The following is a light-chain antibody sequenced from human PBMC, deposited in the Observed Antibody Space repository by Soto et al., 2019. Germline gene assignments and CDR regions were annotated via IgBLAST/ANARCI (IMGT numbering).Light chain of an antibody. CDR2: EVS. V-gene: IGLV2-8*01. Sequence: QSVLTQPPSASGSPGQSVTISCTGTSSDVCGYNYVSWYQQHPGKAPKLMIYEVSKRPSGVPDRFSGSKSGNTASLTVSGLQAEDEADYYCSSYAGSNNYVFGTGTKVTVL. CDR3: SSYAGSNNYV. CDR1: SSDVCGYNY. J-gene: IGLJ1*01.